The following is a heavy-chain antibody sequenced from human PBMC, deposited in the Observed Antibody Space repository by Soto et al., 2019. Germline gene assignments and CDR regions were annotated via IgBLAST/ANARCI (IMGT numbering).Heavy chain of an antibody. V-gene: IGHV4-34*01. CDR1: GGSFSGYY. D-gene: IGHD4-17*01. CDR2: INHSGST. CDR3: ARDNYGEARRIDYYYGMDV. J-gene: IGHJ6*02. Sequence: SETLSLTCAVYGGSFSGYYWSWIRQPPGKGLEWIGEINHSGSTNYNPSLKSRVTISVDTSKNQFSLKLSSVTAADTAVYYCARDNYGEARRIDYYYGMDVWGQGTTVTVSS.